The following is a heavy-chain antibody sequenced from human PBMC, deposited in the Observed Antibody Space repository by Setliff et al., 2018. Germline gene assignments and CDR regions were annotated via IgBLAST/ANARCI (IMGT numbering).Heavy chain of an antibody. CDR1: GYTFTAYN. D-gene: IGHD5-12*01. V-gene: IGHV1-8*02. CDR2: MNPNNGKT. Sequence: SVKVSCKASGYTFTAYNINWVRQATGQGLELMGWMNPNNGKTGYIQKLQGRVTMTRNTSISTVYMELSSLRPEDTAVYYCAEGLRGNDAFDIWGQGTRVTVSS. CDR3: AEGLRGNDAFDI. J-gene: IGHJ3*02.